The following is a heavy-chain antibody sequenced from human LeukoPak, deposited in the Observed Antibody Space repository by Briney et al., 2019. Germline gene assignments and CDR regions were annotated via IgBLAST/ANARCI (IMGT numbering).Heavy chain of an antibody. CDR2: ISSSSSYI. D-gene: IGHD3-10*01. CDR1: GFTFSSYS. Sequence: TGGSLRLSCAASGFTFSSYSMNWVRQAPGKGLEWVSSISSSSSYIFYADSVKGRFTISRDNAKSSLYLQMNSLRAEDTAVYYCARDNGNYYGSGSFPYYGMDVWGQGTTVTVSS. CDR3: ARDNGNYYGSGSFPYYGMDV. V-gene: IGHV3-21*01. J-gene: IGHJ6*02.